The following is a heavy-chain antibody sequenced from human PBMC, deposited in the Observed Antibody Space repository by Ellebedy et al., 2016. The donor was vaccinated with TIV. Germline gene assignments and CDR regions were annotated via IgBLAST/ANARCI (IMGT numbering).Heavy chain of an antibody. J-gene: IGHJ4*02. CDR3: ATWGASSEWFGF. V-gene: IGHV4-59*01. Sequence: MPSETLSLTCTVSGGSISSYYWSWVRQPPGKGLEWIAFIHYTGSTNYNPSLKSRVTISVDTSKSQFSLKLTSVTAADTAVYYCATWGASSEWFGFWGQGTLVTVSS. CDR1: GGSISSYY. CDR2: IHYTGST. D-gene: IGHD3-10*01.